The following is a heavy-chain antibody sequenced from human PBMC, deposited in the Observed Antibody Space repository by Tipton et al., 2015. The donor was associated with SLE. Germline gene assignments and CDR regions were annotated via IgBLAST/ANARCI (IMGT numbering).Heavy chain of an antibody. Sequence: SLRLSCAAAGFTYSGYAMHWVRPAPGKGLEWVAFIRADGSNKDYADSVKGRFTISRVNSKNTLYLQMNRLRVEDTAVYYCAGGTGAYFDHWGQGTLVTVSS. D-gene: IGHD3-16*01. CDR3: AGGTGAYFDH. CDR1: GFTYSGYA. CDR2: IRADGSNK. V-gene: IGHV3-30*02. J-gene: IGHJ4*02.